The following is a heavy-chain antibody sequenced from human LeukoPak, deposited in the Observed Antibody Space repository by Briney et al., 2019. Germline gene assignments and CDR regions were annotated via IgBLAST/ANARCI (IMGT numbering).Heavy chain of an antibody. CDR3: ARKAYCGGDCLDY. Sequence: GGSLRLSCAASGFTVSGNYMSWVRQAPGKGLEWVSVIYRGGSTYYADSVKGRFTISRDNSKNTLYLHMNNLRAEDTAVYYCARKAYCGGDCLDYWGQGTLVTVSS. D-gene: IGHD2-21*01. V-gene: IGHV3-66*01. J-gene: IGHJ4*02. CDR2: IYRGGST. CDR1: GFTVSGNY.